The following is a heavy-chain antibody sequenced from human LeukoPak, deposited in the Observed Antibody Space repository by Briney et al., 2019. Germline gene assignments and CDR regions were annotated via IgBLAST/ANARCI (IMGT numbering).Heavy chain of an antibody. Sequence: SETLSLTCAVYGGSFSGYYWRWIRQPPGKGLEWIGEINHSGSTNYNPSLKSRVTISVDTSKNQFSLKRSSVTAADTAVYYCARRVVVVAATERCDWFDPWGQGTLVTVSS. V-gene: IGHV4-34*01. CDR3: ARRVVVVAATERCDWFDP. D-gene: IGHD2-15*01. CDR2: INHSGST. J-gene: IGHJ5*02. CDR1: GGSFSGYY.